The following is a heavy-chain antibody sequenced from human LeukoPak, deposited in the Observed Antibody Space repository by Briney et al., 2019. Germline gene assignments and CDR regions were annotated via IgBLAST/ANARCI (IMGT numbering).Heavy chain of an antibody. CDR1: GGSISSYY. Sequence: SETLSLTCTVSGGSISSYYWSWIRQPPGKGLEWIGYIYYSGSTNYNPSLKSRVTISVDTSKNQFSLKLSSVTAADTAVYYCARGVVRGKFDYWGQGTLVTVSS. V-gene: IGHV4-59*01. J-gene: IGHJ4*02. CDR3: ARGVVRGKFDY. CDR2: IYYSGST. D-gene: IGHD3-10*01.